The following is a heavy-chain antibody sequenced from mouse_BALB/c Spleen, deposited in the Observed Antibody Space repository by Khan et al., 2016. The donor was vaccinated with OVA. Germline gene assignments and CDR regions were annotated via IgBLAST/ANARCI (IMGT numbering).Heavy chain of an antibody. CDR2: INTHSGVP. J-gene: IGHJ4*01. CDR1: GYTFTTAG. D-gene: IGHD2-12*01. Sequence: VESGPELKKPGETVRISCKASGYTFTTAGIQLVQKMPGKGLKWIGWINTHSGVPKYAEDFKGRFAFSLEISVNTAYLQITNLKNEDTATYFCPRGGAAYYRNDVGAMEYWGQGTSVTVAS. CDR3: PRGGAAYYRNDVGAMEY. V-gene: IGHV9-4*02.